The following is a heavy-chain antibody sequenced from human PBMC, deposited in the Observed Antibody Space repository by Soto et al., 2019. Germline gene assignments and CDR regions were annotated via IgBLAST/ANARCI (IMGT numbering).Heavy chain of an antibody. CDR1: GGSISSYY. Sequence: SETLSLTCTVSGGSISSYYWSWIRQPPGKGLEWIGYIYYSGSTNYNPSLKSRVTISVDTSKNQFSLKLSSVTAADTAVYYCARSSWNANTNWFDPWGQGTLVTVSS. CDR3: ARSSWNANTNWFDP. V-gene: IGHV4-59*01. CDR2: IYYSGST. D-gene: IGHD1-1*01. J-gene: IGHJ5*02.